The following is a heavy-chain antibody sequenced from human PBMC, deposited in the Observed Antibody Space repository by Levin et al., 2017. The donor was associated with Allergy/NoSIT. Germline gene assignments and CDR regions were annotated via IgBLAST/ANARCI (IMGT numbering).Heavy chain of an antibody. CDR3: ARGPMEVTIFGVVMRVKFLPRVYYYMDG. J-gene: IGHJ6*03. CDR2: MNPNSGNT. Sequence: GESLKISCKASGYTFTSYDINWVRQATGQGLEWMGWMNPNSGNTGYAQKFQGRVTMTRNTSISTAYMELSSLRSEDTAVYYCARGPMEVTIFGVVMRVKFLPRVYYYMDGWGKGTTVTVSS. D-gene: IGHD3-3*01. V-gene: IGHV1-8*01. CDR1: GYTFTSYD.